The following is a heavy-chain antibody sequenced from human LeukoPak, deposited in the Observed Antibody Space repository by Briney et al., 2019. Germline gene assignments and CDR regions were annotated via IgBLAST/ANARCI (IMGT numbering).Heavy chain of an antibody. D-gene: IGHD3-3*01. CDR1: GYNFKTHA. J-gene: IGHJ6*02. Sequence: ASVKVSCQTSGYNFKTHAVSWVRQVPGQGLEWMGWISGYNGDTAFAQKFQGRVRMTKDTSTTTAYMELRSLTPDDTAVYYCARFWVFGADTSPPYHQGMDFWGRGTTVTVSS. CDR2: ISGYNGDT. CDR3: ARFWVFGADTSPPYHQGMDF. V-gene: IGHV1-18*01.